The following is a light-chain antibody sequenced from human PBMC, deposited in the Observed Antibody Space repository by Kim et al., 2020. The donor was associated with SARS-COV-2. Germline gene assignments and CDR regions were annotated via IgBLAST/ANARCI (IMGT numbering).Light chain of an antibody. J-gene: IGLJ3*02. Sequence: RVNISCTGSSSNIGAGYDVNWYQQLPGTAPKLLIYGNNNRPSGVPDRFSGSKSGTSAFLAITGLQAEDEADYHCQSYDSSLRASVFGGGTQLTVL. CDR1: SSNIGAGYD. V-gene: IGLV1-40*01. CDR2: GNN. CDR3: QSYDSSLRASV.